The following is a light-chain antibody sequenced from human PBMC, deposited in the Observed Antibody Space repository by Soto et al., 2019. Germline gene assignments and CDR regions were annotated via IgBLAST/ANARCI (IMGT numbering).Light chain of an antibody. V-gene: IGKV3-15*01. CDR2: GAS. J-gene: IGKJ1*01. CDR1: QNLRSG. CDR3: QQYNIWPQT. Sequence: VMTQSPATLSVSPGERATLSCRASQNLRSGLAWYQQKPGQAPRLLIYGASTRATGIPARFSGSGSGTEFTLTISSLQSEDFAVYFCQQYNIWPQTFGQGTKVDIK.